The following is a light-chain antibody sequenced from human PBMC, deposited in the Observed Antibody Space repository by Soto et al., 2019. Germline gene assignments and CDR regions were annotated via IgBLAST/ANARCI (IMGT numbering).Light chain of an antibody. V-gene: IGLV2-8*01. CDR2: DVT. CDR1: SSDVGGYNH. CDR3: SSYAGSYIV. Sequence: QSALTQPASVSGSPGQSITISCTGTSSDVGGYNHVSWYQQHPGKAPKLLIYDVTKRPSGVPDRFSGSKSGNTASLTVSGLQAEDEANYYCSSYAGSYIVFGTGTKLTVL. J-gene: IGLJ1*01.